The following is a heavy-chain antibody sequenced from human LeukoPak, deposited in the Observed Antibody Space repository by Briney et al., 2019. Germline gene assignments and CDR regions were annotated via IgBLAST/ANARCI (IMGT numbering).Heavy chain of an antibody. D-gene: IGHD3-16*01. V-gene: IGHV3-7*01. Sequence: GGSLSPSGAAPGFTFSSNWMSWVGQAPGKGLEWVANIKQDGSEKYYVDSVKGRFTISRDNAKDSLFLQMNSLRADDTAMYFCTRVGVGGYWGQGTLVTVSS. J-gene: IGHJ4*02. CDR3: TRVGVGGY. CDR1: GFTFSSNW. CDR2: IKQDGSEK.